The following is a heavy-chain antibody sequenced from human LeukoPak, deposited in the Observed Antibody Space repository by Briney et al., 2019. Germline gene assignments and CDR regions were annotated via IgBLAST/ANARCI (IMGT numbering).Heavy chain of an antibody. CDR1: GGSFSSYY. J-gene: IGHJ4*02. Sequence: SETLSLTCTVSGGSFSSYYWSWIRQPAGKGLEWIGRIYTSGSTNYHSSLKSRVTMSVDTSKNQVSLKLSSVTAADTAVYYCATGDGYNSFDYWGQGTLVTVSS. D-gene: IGHD5-24*01. CDR3: ATGDGYNSFDY. V-gene: IGHV4-4*07. CDR2: IYTSGST.